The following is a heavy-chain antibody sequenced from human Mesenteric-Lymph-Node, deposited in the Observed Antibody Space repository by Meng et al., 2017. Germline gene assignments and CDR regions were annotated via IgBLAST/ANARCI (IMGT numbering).Heavy chain of an antibody. V-gene: IGHV3-7*01. CDR2: IKQDGSEN. D-gene: IGHD4-17*01. Sequence: GESLKISCAASGFIFSSYWMSWVRQAPGKGLEWVANIKQDGSENYYVDSVKGRFTISRDNAENSLYLQMNSLRAEDTAVYYCARDRRYGDYHFYYYGMGVWGQGTTVTVSS. J-gene: IGHJ6*02. CDR1: GFIFSSYW. CDR3: ARDRRYGDYHFYYYGMGV.